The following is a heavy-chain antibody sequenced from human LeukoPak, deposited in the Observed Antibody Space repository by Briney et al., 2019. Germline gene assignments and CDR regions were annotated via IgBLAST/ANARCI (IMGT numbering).Heavy chain of an antibody. J-gene: IGHJ4*02. Sequence: GGSLRLSCSASGFTFSSYAMHWVRQAPGKGPEYVSAISSNGGSTYYADSVKGRFTISRDNSKNTLYLQMSSLRAEDTAVYYCVKPRYCSSTSCSGNFDYWGQGTLVTVSS. V-gene: IGHV3-64D*06. CDR1: GFTFSSYA. D-gene: IGHD2-2*01. CDR2: ISSNGGST. CDR3: VKPRYCSSTSCSGNFDY.